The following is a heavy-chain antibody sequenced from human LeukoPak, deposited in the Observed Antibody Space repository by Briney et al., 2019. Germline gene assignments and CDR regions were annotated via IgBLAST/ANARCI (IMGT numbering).Heavy chain of an antibody. Sequence: SETLSLTCTVSGGSISSTSYYWGWIRQPPGKGLEWIGTIYYSGITYYNPSLKSRVTISVDTSKNQFSLKLSSVTAADTAVYFCARGRKPYSNSWFTEYFQHWGQGTLVTVSS. CDR2: IYYSGIT. CDR1: GGSISSTSYY. CDR3: ARGRKPYSNSWFTEYFQH. J-gene: IGHJ1*01. V-gene: IGHV4-39*07. D-gene: IGHD6-13*01.